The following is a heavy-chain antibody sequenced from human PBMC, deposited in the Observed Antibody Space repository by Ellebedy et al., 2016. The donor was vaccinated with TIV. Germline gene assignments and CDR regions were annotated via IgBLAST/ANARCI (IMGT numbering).Heavy chain of an antibody. CDR2: FYSSGCT. D-gene: IGHD3-10*01. CDR3: SGAYGRATPKY. V-gene: IGHV4-61*01. J-gene: IGHJ4*02. Sequence: MPSETLSLTCTVSGVSFNSANYYRTWIRQPPGKGLEWIGYFYSSGCTDYTPSLKSRVAISVDTSKNQFSLKLSSVTAADTAVYFCSGAYGRATPKYWGQGTLVTVSS. CDR1: GVSFNSANYY.